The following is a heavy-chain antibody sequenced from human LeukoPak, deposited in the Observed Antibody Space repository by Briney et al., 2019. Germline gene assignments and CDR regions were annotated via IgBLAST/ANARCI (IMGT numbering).Heavy chain of an antibody. CDR2: IYTSGST. J-gene: IGHJ6*02. CDR1: GGSISSYY. Sequence: SETLSLTCTVSGGSISSYYWSWIRQPAGKGLEWIGRIYTSGSTNYNHSLKSRVTMSVDTSKNQFSLKLSSVTAADTAVYYCARGRGGSPMEYYGMDVWGQGTTVTVSS. D-gene: IGHD2-15*01. V-gene: IGHV4-4*07. CDR3: ARGRGGSPMEYYGMDV.